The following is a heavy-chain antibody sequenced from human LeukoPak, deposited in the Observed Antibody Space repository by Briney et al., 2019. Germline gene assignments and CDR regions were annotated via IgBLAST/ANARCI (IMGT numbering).Heavy chain of an antibody. CDR1: GFTFSSYG. D-gene: IGHD2-2*02. CDR3: AKDCSSASCYNGGLGIFDS. V-gene: IGHV3-30*18. CDR2: ISYDGSKK. J-gene: IGHJ4*02. Sequence: PGGSLRLSCAASGFTFSSYGMHWVRQAPGKGLEWVAVISYDGSKKYYADSVKGRFTISRDSSKNTLYLEMSSLRAEDTAVYYCAKDCSSASCYNGGLGIFDSWGQGTLVTVSS.